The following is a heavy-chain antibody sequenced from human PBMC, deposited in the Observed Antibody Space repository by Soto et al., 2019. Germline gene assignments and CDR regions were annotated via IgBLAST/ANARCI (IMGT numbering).Heavy chain of an antibody. J-gene: IGHJ6*02. CDR1: GFSLNTSGVG. Sequence: SGPTMVNPTQTLTQTCTFSGFSLNTSGVGVGWIRQPPGKALEWLALIYWDDDKRYSPSLRSRLTISKDTSKNQVVLTMNNMDPVDTATYYCIQSRCGGDCLQSYAAHYYYGMDVWGQGT. V-gene: IGHV2-5*02. D-gene: IGHD2-21*02. CDR2: IYWDDDK. CDR3: IQSRCGGDCLQSYAAHYYYGMDV.